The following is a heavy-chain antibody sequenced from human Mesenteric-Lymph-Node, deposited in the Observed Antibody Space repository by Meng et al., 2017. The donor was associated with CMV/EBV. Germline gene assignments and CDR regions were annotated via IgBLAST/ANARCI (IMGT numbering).Heavy chain of an antibody. CDR2: INPNTGDT. CDR1: GYSFTGYY. J-gene: IGHJ4*02. V-gene: IGHV1-2*02. Sequence: ASVKVSCKASGYSFTGYYLHWVRRAPGQGPEWMGYINPNTGDTFYAQNFQGRATMIRDTSSNTAYMYLSRLTSDDTAVYYCARVLSILGGQAMDYWGQGTLVTVSS. CDR3: ARVLSILGGQAMDY. D-gene: IGHD1-26*01.